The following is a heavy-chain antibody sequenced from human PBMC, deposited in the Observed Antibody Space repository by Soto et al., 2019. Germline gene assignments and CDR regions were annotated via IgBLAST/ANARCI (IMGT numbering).Heavy chain of an antibody. D-gene: IGHD2-8*01. CDR3: ADPFAVEMVL. J-gene: IGHJ4*02. V-gene: IGHV3-9*01. CDR1: GFTFRDYA. CDR2: ISWNGDTI. Sequence: DVQLVESGGDLVQPGRSLRLSCAASGFTFRDYAIHWVRQAPGKGLEWVSGISWNGDTIGYADSVKGRFTISRDNAKYSVSLQMNSLRAEDTAVYYCADPFAVEMVLWGRGTLVTVSS.